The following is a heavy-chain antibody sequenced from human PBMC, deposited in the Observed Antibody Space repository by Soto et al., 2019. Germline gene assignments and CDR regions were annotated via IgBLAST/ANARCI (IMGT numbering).Heavy chain of an antibody. J-gene: IGHJ6*02. CDR3: ATGRGVRGVIITTYYYYGLDV. V-gene: IGHV4-34*01. D-gene: IGHD3-10*01. CDR1: GGSFSGYY. CDR2: INHSGST. Sequence: SETLSLTCAVYGGSFSGYYWSWIRQPPGKGLEWIGEINHSGSTNYNPSLKSRVTVSVDTSKNQFSLKLSSVSAADTAVYYCATGRGVRGVIITTYYYYGLDVWGQGTTVTVSS.